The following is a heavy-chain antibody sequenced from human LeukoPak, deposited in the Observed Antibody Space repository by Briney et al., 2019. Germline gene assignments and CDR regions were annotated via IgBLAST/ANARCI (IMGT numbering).Heavy chain of an antibody. Sequence: GGSLRLSCAASGFTFSSYSMNWVRQAPGKGLEWVSSISSSSSYIYYADSVKGRFTISRDNAKNSLYLQMNSLGAEDTAVYYCARDPDTHYYDSSGYYQPPAYFQHWGQGTLVTVSS. CDR2: ISSSSSYI. CDR3: ARDPDTHYYDSSGYYQPPAYFQH. CDR1: GFTFSSYS. D-gene: IGHD3-22*01. V-gene: IGHV3-21*01. J-gene: IGHJ1*01.